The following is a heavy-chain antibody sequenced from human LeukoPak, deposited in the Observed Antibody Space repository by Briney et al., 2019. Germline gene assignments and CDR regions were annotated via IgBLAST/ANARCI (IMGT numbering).Heavy chain of an antibody. V-gene: IGHV3-48*03. Sequence: GGSLTLSCAASGFTFSSYEMNWVRPAPGKGLEWVSYISSSGSRRVYADAVRGGLTIPTDNAKFSLYLQMTNLRAEAPAVYYCARGSPPQKIPLVRGGERPYYLDVWGKGTTVTISS. CDR2: ISSSGSRR. D-gene: IGHD3-10*01. J-gene: IGHJ6*03. CDR3: ARGSPPQKIPLVRGGERPYYLDV. CDR1: GFTFSSYE.